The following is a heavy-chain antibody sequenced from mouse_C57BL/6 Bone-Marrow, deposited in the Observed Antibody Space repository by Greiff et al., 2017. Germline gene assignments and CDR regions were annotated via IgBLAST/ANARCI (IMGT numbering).Heavy chain of an antibody. CDR3: ARSANFYWDFDV. CDR1: GYTFTSYW. V-gene: IGHV1-69*01. J-gene: IGHJ1*03. CDR2: IDPSDSYT. Sequence: QVQLQQPGAALVMPGASVKLSCKASGYTFTSYWMHWVKQRPGQGLEWIGEIDPSDSYTNYNQQFKGKSTLTVDKSSSTAYMQLSSLTSEDSAVYYCARSANFYWDFDVGGTGTTVSVAS. D-gene: IGHD1-2*01.